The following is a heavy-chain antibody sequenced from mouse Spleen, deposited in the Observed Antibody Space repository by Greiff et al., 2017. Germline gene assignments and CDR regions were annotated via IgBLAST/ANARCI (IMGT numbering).Heavy chain of an antibody. D-gene: IGHD1-1*01. Sequence: EVKVVESGGGLVKLGGSLKLSCAASGFTFSSYAMSWVRQTPEKRLEWVATISSGGGNTYYPDSVKGRFTISRDNAKNTLYLQMSSLKSEDTAMYYCARLDYGSNYYAMDYWGQGTSVTVSS. CDR2: ISSGGGNT. J-gene: IGHJ4*01. CDR1: GFTFSSYA. V-gene: IGHV5-9*04. CDR3: ARLDYGSNYYAMDY.